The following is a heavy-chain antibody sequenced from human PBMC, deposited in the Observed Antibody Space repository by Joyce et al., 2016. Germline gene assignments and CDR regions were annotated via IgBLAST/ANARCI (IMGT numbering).Heavy chain of an antibody. CDR2: ISTNGVSS. CDR3: AKERVVPAAISYHFDS. J-gene: IGHJ4*02. V-gene: IGHV3-23*01. CDR1: GFTFSSSP. D-gene: IGHD2-2*02. Sequence: EVQLFESGGGLVQPGGSLRLSCEASGFTFSSSPMSWVRQAPGKGLEWVSGISTNGVSSHYADSVKGRFTMSRDNSKNTVFLQMDSLTAADTAVYYCAKERVVPAAISYHFDSWGQGIRVTVSS.